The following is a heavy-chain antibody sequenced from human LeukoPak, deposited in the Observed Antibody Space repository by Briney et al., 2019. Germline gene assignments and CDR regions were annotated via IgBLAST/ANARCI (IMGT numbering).Heavy chain of an antibody. D-gene: IGHD2-15*01. J-gene: IGHJ6*02. Sequence: GGSLRLSCAASGFTFSSYGMHCVRQAPGGGREWGAFIRYDGSNKYYADSVKGRFTISRDNSKNTLYLQMNSLSAEDTAVYYCAKEFKDIVVVVAASPPYGMDVWGQGTTVTVSS. CDR2: IRYDGSNK. CDR3: AKEFKDIVVVVAASPPYGMDV. V-gene: IGHV3-30*02. CDR1: GFTFSSYG.